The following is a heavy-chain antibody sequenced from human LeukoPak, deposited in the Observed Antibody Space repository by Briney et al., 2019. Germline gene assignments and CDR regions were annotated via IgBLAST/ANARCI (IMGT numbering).Heavy chain of an antibody. CDR3: AKVGYCSSTSCYTPWYYFDY. J-gene: IGHJ4*02. CDR2: ISGSGGST. Sequence: SGGSLRLSCAASGFTFSSYAMSWVRQAPGKGLEWVSAISGSGGSTYYADSVKGRFTISRDNSKNTLYLQMNSLRAEDTAVYYCAKVGYCSSTSCYTPWYYFDYWGQGTLVTVSS. D-gene: IGHD2-2*02. V-gene: IGHV3-23*01. CDR1: GFTFSSYA.